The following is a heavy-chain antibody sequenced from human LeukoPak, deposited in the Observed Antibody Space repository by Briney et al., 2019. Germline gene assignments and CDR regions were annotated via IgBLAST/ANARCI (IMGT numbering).Heavy chain of an antibody. CDR1: GFTFSSCA. CDR3: AKQLGYCSDGSCYFPY. D-gene: IGHD2-15*01. Sequence: GGSLRLSCAAAGFTFSSCAMSWVRQAPGKGLEWVSVISGSGGSTYYADSVKGRFTISRDNSKSTLYLQMNSLRAEDTAVYYCAKQLGYCSDGSCYFPYWGQGTLVTVSS. V-gene: IGHV3-23*01. J-gene: IGHJ4*02. CDR2: ISGSGGST.